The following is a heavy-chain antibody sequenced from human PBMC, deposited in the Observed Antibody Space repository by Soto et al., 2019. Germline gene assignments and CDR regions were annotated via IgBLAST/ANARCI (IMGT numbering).Heavy chain of an antibody. CDR3: ARATLASYYYDSSGYPPDY. V-gene: IGHV1-69*12. Sequence: QVQLVQSGAEVKKPGSSVKVSCKASGGTFSSYAISWVRQAPGQGLEWMGGIIPIFGTANYAQKFQGRVTITADESTSTAYMELSSLRSEDTAVYYCARATLASYYYDSSGYPPDYWGQGTLVTVSS. J-gene: IGHJ4*02. D-gene: IGHD3-22*01. CDR1: GGTFSSYA. CDR2: IIPIFGTA.